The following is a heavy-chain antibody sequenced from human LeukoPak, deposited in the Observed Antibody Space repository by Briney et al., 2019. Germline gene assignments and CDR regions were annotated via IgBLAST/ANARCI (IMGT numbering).Heavy chain of an antibody. Sequence: GASVKVSCKTSGYTFTNYGITWVRQAPGQGLEWMGWINPNSGGTNYAQKFQGRVTMTRDTSISTAYMELSRLRSDDTAVYYCARDSVAAAGSWGQGTLVTVSS. CDR1: GYTFTNYG. V-gene: IGHV1-2*02. D-gene: IGHD6-13*01. CDR2: INPNSGGT. J-gene: IGHJ4*02. CDR3: ARDSVAAAGS.